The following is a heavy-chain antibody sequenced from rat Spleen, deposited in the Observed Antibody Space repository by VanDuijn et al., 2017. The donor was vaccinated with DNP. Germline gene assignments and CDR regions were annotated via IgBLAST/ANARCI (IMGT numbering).Heavy chain of an antibody. CDR3: ARSGYNTDYYHLGAY. D-gene: IGHD1-6*01. Sequence: EVQLQESGPGLVKPSQSLSLTCSVSVYSITSHYWCWIRKFPGNKMEWMGYINYSGATAYNPSLKSRISITRDTSKNQFFLQVNSVTTEDSATYYCARSGYNTDYYHLGAYWGQGTLVTVSS. V-gene: IGHV3-1*01. CDR1: VYSITSHY. CDR2: INYSGAT. J-gene: IGHJ3*01.